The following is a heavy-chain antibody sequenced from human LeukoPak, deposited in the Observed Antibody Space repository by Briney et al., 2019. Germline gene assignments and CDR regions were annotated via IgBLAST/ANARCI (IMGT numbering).Heavy chain of an antibody. CDR2: INPNSGGT. J-gene: IGHJ4*02. D-gene: IGHD3-22*01. CDR3: AREEYYYDSSGSFLDY. V-gene: IGHV1-2*02. CDR1: GYTFTGYY. Sequence: SVKVSSKASGYTFTGYYMHWVRQAPGQGLEWMGWINPNSGGTNYAQKFQGRVTMTRDTSISTAYMELSRLRSDDTAVYYCAREEYYYDSSGSFLDYWGQGTLVTVSS.